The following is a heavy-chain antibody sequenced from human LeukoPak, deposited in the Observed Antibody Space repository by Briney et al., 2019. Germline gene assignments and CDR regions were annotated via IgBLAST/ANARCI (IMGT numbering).Heavy chain of an antibody. D-gene: IGHD3-3*01. V-gene: IGHV1-2*02. J-gene: IGHJ6*02. CDR2: INPNSGGT. Sequence: ASVKVSCKASGYTFTGYYMHWVRQAPGQGLEWMGWINPNSGGTNYAQKFQGRVTMTRDTSISTAYMELSRLRSGDTAVYYCARDPPYNYDFWSGYYNHYYYGMDVWGQGTTVTVSS. CDR1: GYTFTGYY. CDR3: ARDPPYNYDFWSGYYNHYYYGMDV.